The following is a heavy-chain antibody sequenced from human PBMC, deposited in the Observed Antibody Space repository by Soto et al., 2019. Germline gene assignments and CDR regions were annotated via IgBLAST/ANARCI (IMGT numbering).Heavy chain of an antibody. CDR2: ISYDGSNK. CDR3: ARGPSVVVIDY. J-gene: IGHJ4*02. D-gene: IGHD3-22*01. Sequence: GGSLRLSCAASGFTFSSYAMHWVRQAPGKGLEWVAVISYDGSNKYYADSVKGRFTISRDNSKNTLYLQMNSLRAEDTAVYYCARGPSVVVIDYWGKGTLVTVSS. CDR1: GFTFSSYA. V-gene: IGHV3-30-3*01.